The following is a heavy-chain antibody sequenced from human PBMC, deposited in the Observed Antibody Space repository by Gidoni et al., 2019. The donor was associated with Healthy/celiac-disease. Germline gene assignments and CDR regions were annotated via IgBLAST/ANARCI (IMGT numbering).Heavy chain of an antibody. CDR3: TTGEGAYYDFWSGYYKSGMDV. D-gene: IGHD3-3*01. J-gene: IGHJ6*02. CDR2: IKSKTAGGTT. CDR1: GFTFSNAW. V-gene: IGHV3-15*01. Sequence: EVQLVESGGGLVKPGGSLRLSCAASGFTFSNAWMSWVRKAPGKGLEWVGRIKSKTAGGTTDYAAPVKGRFTISRDDSKNTLYLQMNSLKTEDTAVYYCTTGEGAYYDFWSGYYKSGMDVWGQGTTVTVSS.